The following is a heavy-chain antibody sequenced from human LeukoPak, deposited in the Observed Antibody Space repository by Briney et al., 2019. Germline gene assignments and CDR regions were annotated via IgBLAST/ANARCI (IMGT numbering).Heavy chain of an antibody. D-gene: IGHD6-13*01. CDR1: GGSISNYY. CDR3: ARNLIPEQLVLNF. CDR2: IYYTGST. Sequence: SETLSLTCTVSGGSISNYYWNWIGQPPGKGLEWIGYIYYTGSTNYNPSLKSRVTMSVDTSKNQFSLNLRSVTPEDTAVYYCARNLIPEQLVLNFWGQGTLVTVSS. J-gene: IGHJ4*02. V-gene: IGHV4-59*01.